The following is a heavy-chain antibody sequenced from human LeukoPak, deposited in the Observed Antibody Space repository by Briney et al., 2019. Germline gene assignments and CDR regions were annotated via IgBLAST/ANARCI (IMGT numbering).Heavy chain of an antibody. J-gene: IGHJ4*02. CDR2: IKSKTDGGTT. CDR1: GFTFSSYS. D-gene: IGHD2-2*01. CDR3: TTDNLFFGYCSSTSCYGGDY. Sequence: GGSLRLSCAASGFTFSSYSMNWVRQAPGKGLEWVGRIKSKTDGGTTDYAAPVKGRFTISRDDSKNTLYLQMNSLKTEDTAVYYCTTDNLFFGYCSSTSCYGGDYWGQGTLVTVSS. V-gene: IGHV3-15*01.